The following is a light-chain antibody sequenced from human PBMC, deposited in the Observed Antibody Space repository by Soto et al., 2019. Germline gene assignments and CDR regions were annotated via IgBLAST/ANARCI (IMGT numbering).Light chain of an antibody. Sequence: EIVMTQSPATLSVSPGERATLSCRASQGINSNLAWYQQKPGQAPRLLIYGASTRATGIPARFSGSGSGTDFTLTISSLEPEDFAVYFCQQYNNWPFSFGQGTRLEIK. CDR3: QQYNNWPFS. CDR1: QGINSN. J-gene: IGKJ5*01. V-gene: IGKV3-15*01. CDR2: GAS.